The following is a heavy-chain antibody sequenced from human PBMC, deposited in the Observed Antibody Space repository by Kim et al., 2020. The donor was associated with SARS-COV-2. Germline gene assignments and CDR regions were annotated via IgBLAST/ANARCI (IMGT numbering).Heavy chain of an antibody. D-gene: IGHD3-10*01. CDR1: GGSFSGYY. J-gene: IGHJ6*02. CDR3: PRLPWGGITMVRGGTKKPYYYYGMDV. CDR2: INHSGST. V-gene: IGHV4-34*01. Sequence: SETLSLTCAVYGGSFSGYYWSWIRQPPGKGLEWIGEINHSGSTNYNPSLKSRVTISVDTSKNQFSLKLSSVTAADTAVYYCPRLPWGGITMVRGGTKKPYYYYGMDVWGQGTTVTVSS.